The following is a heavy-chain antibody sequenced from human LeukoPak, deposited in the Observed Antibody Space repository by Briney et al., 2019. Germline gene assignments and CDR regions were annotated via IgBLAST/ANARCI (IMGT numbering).Heavy chain of an antibody. D-gene: IGHD4-17*01. CDR2: IYSSGST. V-gene: IGHV4-30-4*01. CDR1: GGSISSGDYY. J-gene: IGHJ4*02. CDR3: ARVNGDYVGIDY. Sequence: SQTLSLTCTVSGGSISSGDYYWSWIRQPPGKGLEWIGYIYSSGSTYYNPSLKSRVTISVDTSKNQFSLKLSSVTAADTAVYYCARVNGDYVGIDYWGQGTLVTVSS.